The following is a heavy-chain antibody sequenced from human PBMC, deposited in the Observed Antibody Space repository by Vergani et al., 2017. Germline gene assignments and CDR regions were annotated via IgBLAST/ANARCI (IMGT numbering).Heavy chain of an antibody. CDR1: GFTFSDYY. V-gene: IGHV3-11*04. D-gene: IGHD3-3*01. Sequence: QVQLVESGGGLVKPGGSLRLSCAASGFTFSDYYMSWLRQAPGKGLDWVSYISSGGGTIFYADSVKGRFTISRDNAKNSLYLQMNSLRAEDTAVYYCARTTYYDFWSGYYTDYYGMDVWGQGTTVTVSS. CDR2: ISSGGGTI. J-gene: IGHJ6*02. CDR3: ARTTYYDFWSGYYTDYYGMDV.